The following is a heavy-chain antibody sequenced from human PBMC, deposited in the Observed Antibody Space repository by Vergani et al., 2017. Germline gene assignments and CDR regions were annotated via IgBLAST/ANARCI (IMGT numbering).Heavy chain of an antibody. V-gene: IGHV3-23*01. D-gene: IGHD4-17*01. CDR3: ARDGRLVRDYGDWGRNWFDP. Sequence: EVQLLESGGGLVQPGGSLRLSCAASGFTFSSYAMSWVRQAPGKGLEWVSAISGSGGSTYYADSVKGRFTISRDNSKNTLYLQVNSLRAEDTAIYYCARDGRLVRDYGDWGRNWFDPWGQGTLVTVSS. J-gene: IGHJ5*02. CDR2: ISGSGGST. CDR1: GFTFSSYA.